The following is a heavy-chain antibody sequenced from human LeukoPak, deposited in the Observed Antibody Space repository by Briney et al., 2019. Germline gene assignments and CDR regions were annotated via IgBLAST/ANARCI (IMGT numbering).Heavy chain of an antibody. Sequence: SQTLSLTCAVSGGSISSGGYSWSWIRQPPGKGLEWIGYIYHSGSTYYNPSLKSRVTISVDRSKNQFSLKLSSVTAADTAVYYCARGNGSGSIKVLGYWGQGTLVTVSS. J-gene: IGHJ4*02. CDR3: ARGNGSGSIKVLGY. D-gene: IGHD3-10*01. CDR1: GGSISSGGYS. V-gene: IGHV4-30-2*01. CDR2: IYHSGST.